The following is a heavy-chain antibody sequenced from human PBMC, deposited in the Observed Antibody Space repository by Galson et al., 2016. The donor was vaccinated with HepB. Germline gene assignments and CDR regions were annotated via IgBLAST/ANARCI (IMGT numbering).Heavy chain of an antibody. J-gene: IGHJ4*02. Sequence: SLRLSCAASGFTFSSYWMHWVRQSPGKGLEWVSRINSDGTSTTYADSVKGRFTISRDYAKNTLYLQLNSLRAEDTAVYYCARDTLPMSGPVDYWGQGTLVTVSS. V-gene: IGHV3-74*01. CDR3: ARDTLPMSGPVDY. CDR1: GFTFSSYW. CDR2: INSDGTST. D-gene: IGHD2-15*01.